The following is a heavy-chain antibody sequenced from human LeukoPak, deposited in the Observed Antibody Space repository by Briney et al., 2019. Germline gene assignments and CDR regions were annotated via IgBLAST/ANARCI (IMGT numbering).Heavy chain of an antibody. J-gene: IGHJ4*02. V-gene: IGHV3-21*01. CDR1: GFTFSSYS. CDR3: ARGLVGATEDY. CDR2: ISSSGSYI. Sequence: GGSLRLSCAASGFTFSSYSMNWVRQAPGKGLEWVSSISSSGSYIYYADSVKGRFTISRDNAKNSLYLQMNSLRAEDTDVYYCARGLVGATEDYWGQGTLVTVSS. D-gene: IGHD1-26*01.